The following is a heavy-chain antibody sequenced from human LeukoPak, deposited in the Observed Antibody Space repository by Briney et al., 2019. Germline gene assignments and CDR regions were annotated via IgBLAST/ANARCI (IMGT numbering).Heavy chain of an antibody. V-gene: IGHV3-23*01. Sequence: GGSLRLSCAVSGFTLTSYAVRWVRQAPGKGLEWVSSIGANGVDTHYADSVKGRFTISRDTSKNTLYLQMNSLRAEDTAVYYCAKALAPYRGNDYWGQGTLVT. CDR1: GFTLTSYA. D-gene: IGHD4-23*01. CDR2: IGANGVDT. CDR3: AKALAPYRGNDY. J-gene: IGHJ4*02.